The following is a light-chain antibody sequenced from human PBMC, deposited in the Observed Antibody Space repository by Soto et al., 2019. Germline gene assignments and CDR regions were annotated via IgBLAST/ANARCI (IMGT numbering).Light chain of an antibody. J-gene: IGKJ4*01. CDR3: QQVNGYPST. CDR1: QTISSW. V-gene: IGKV1-5*03. CDR2: KAS. Sequence: DIQMTQTPSTLSGSVGDRVTITCRASQTISSWLAWYQQKPGKAPKLLIYKASTLKSGVPSRFSGSGSGTEFTLTISSLQPDDFATYYCQQVNGYPSTFGGGTKVDIK.